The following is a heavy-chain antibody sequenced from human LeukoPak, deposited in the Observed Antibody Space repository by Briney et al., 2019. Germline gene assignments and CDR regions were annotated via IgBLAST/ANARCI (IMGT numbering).Heavy chain of an antibody. J-gene: IGHJ4*02. CDR2: ISVYNGDT. CDR3: AREYCTTAGCYGVDY. D-gene: IGHD2-2*01. V-gene: IGHV1-18*01. CDR1: GYNLNAYG. Sequence: ASVKVSCKASGYNLNAYGITWVRQAPGQGLEWMGWISVYNGDTYYEQKFQGRVTMTTDTSTTTAYMELGSLRSDDTAVYYCAREYCTTAGCYGVDYWGQGTLVTVSS.